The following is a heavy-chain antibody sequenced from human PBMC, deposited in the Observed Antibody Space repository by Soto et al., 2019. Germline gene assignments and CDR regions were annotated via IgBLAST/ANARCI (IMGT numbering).Heavy chain of an antibody. CDR2: IKQDGSVK. V-gene: IGHV3-7*03. J-gene: IGHJ4*02. CDR1: GFTFSNYW. D-gene: IGHD1-7*01. CDR3: VKLRGHSTVFDY. Sequence: GGSRRLSCAPSGFTFSNYWMSWVRQAPGQGLEWVASIKQDGSVKHYVDSVKGRFTISRDNAEKSLHLQMNSLRAEDTAVYYCVKLRGHSTVFDYWGQGARVTVST.